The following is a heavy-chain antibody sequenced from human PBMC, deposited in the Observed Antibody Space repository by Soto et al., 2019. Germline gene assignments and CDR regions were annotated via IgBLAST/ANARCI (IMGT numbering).Heavy chain of an antibody. CDR3: ASGIQLWLRRINNGYSG. CDR2: INPMFGRT. J-gene: IGHJ4*02. Sequence: ASVKVSCKASGYTFTSYYMHWVRQAPGQGLEWMGRINPMFGRTSYAQKFQDRVTMTRDASTSTVYMELSSLRSEDTAVYFCASGIQLWLRRINNGYSGWGQGTLVTVSS. CDR1: GYTFTSYY. V-gene: IGHV1-46*01. D-gene: IGHD5-18*01.